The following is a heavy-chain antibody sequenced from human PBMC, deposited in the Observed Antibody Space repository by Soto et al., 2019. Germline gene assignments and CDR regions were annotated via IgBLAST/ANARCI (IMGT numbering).Heavy chain of an antibody. Sequence: VASVKVSCKASGGTFSGYAISWVRQAPGQGLEWMGGIIPIFGTANYAQKFQGRVTITADESTSTAYMELSSLRSEDTAVYYCAGQFKQLAQNYYYYYGMDVWGQGTTVTVSS. D-gene: IGHD6-13*01. CDR2: IIPIFGTA. J-gene: IGHJ6*02. CDR1: GGTFSGYA. CDR3: AGQFKQLAQNYYYYYGMDV. V-gene: IGHV1-69*13.